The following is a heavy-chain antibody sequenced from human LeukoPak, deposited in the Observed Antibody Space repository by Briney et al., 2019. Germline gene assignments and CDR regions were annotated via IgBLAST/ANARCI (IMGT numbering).Heavy chain of an antibody. D-gene: IGHD2-8*02. CDR1: GGSISSYY. CDR3: AGHHPRNTVDF. CDR2: ISDIGSI. V-gene: IGHV4-59*08. J-gene: IGHJ4*02. Sequence: SETLSLTCTVSGGSISSYYWSWIRQPPGKELEWIAYISDIGSINYNPSLKSRVTISLDTSKNQFSLKLSSVTAADTAVYYCAGHHPRNTVDFWGQGTLVTVSS.